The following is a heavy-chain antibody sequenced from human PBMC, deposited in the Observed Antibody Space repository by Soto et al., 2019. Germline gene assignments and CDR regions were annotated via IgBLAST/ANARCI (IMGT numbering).Heavy chain of an antibody. CDR1: GFTFSSYA. Sequence: QVQLVESGGGVVQPGRSLRLSCAASGFTFSSYAMHWVRQAPGKGLEWVAVISYDGSNKYYADSVKGRFTISRDNSKNTQYLQMNSLRAEDTAVYYGARPGGYGDSQGFEHWGQGTLVTVSS. V-gene: IGHV3-30-3*01. CDR3: ARPGGYGDSQGFEH. CDR2: ISYDGSNK. D-gene: IGHD4-17*01. J-gene: IGHJ1*01.